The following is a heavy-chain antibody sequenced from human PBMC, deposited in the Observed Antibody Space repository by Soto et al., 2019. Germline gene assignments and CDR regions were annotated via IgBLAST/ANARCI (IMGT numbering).Heavy chain of an antibody. V-gene: IGHV1-18*01. CDR3: AIDRYCSSTSCYGTWFWFR. J-gene: IGHJ4*02. CDR2: ISAYNGNT. CDR1: RYSFTSDG. Sequence: PVQGSCEDSRYSFTSDGISWVRQEPEQGLEWMGWISAYNGNTNYAQKLQGRVTMTTDTSTSTAYMELRSLRSDDTAVYYCAIDRYCSSTSCYGTWFWFRWGQGTQVSLPS. D-gene: IGHD2-2*01.